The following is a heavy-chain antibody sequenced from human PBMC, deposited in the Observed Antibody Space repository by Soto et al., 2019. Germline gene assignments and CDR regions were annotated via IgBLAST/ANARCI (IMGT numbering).Heavy chain of an antibody. V-gene: IGHV4-31*03. CDR2: IYYSGSN. Sequence: QVQLQESGPGLVKPSQTLSLTCTVSGGSISSGGYYWSWIRQHPGKGLEWIGYIYYSGSNYYNPSLKSRGTITVDTSNNQFPLKLRSVPAADTAVDYCGRTFGVAAAGPFDYWGQGTLVTVSS. D-gene: IGHD6-13*01. CDR3: GRTFGVAAAGPFDY. J-gene: IGHJ4*02. CDR1: GGSISSGGYY.